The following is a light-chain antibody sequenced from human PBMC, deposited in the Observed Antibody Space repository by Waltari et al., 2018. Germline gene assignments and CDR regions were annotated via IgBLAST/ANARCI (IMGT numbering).Light chain of an antibody. J-gene: IGLJ3*02. Sequence: QSALTQPRSVSGSPGQSVTISCTGTSSDVGGYNYVSWYQHLPGKAHKLIIYDVTKWPSGVPDRFSGSKSGNTASLTISGLLGEDEADYYCCSYGGSSWVFGGGTKLTVL. CDR1: SSDVGGYNY. CDR2: DVT. CDR3: CSYGGSSWV. V-gene: IGLV2-11*01.